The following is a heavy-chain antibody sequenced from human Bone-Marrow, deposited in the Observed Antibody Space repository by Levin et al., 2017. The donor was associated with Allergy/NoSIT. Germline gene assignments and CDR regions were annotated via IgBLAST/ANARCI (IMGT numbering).Heavy chain of an antibody. V-gene: IGHV4-61*01. CDR3: ARDDYSDFTGWV. J-gene: IGHJ4*02. D-gene: IGHD3-9*01. Sequence: SETLSLTCTVSGGSVSSDTYYWSWIRQPPGKGLEWIGYISSSGRTYYKPSLLSRVTISLHTSKNQFSLRLTSVTPADTAVYYCARDDYSDFTGWVWGQGSLVTVSS. CDR2: ISSSGRT. CDR1: GGSVSSDTYY.